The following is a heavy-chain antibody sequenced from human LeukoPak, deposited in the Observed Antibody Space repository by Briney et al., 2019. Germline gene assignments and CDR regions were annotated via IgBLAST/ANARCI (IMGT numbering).Heavy chain of an antibody. V-gene: IGHV4-34*01. J-gene: IGHJ6*03. Sequence: PSETLSLTCAVYGGSFSGYYWSWIRQPPGKGLEWIGEINHSGSTNYNPSLKSRVTISVDTSKNQFSLKLSSVTAADTAVYYCARDRGGSHSRLYYYYMDVWGKGTTVTISS. CDR2: INHSGST. D-gene: IGHD3-16*01. CDR3: ARDRGGSHSRLYYYYMDV. CDR1: GGSFSGYY.